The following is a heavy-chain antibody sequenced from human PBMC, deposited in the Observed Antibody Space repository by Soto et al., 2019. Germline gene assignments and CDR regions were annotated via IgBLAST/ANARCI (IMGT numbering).Heavy chain of an antibody. CDR3: ARPEDIVATIGNYGMDV. CDR1: GGTFSSYA. CDR2: IIPIFGTA. J-gene: IGHJ6*02. Sequence: QVQLVQSGAEVKKPGSSVKVSCKASGGTFSSYAISWVRQAPGQGLEWMGGIIPIFGTANYAQKFQGRVTITAGESTSTAYMELSSRRSEDTAVYYCARPEDIVATIGNYGMDVWGQGTTVTVSS. V-gene: IGHV1-69*01. D-gene: IGHD5-12*01.